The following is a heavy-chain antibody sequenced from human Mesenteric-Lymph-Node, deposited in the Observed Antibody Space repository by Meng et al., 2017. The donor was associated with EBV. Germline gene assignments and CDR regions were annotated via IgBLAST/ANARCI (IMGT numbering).Heavy chain of an antibody. V-gene: IGHV4-30-4*01. D-gene: IGHD2-15*01. CDR2: IYYSGST. Sequence: QAQLQGSGPGLVKSSQTLSLTCAVSGGSISSGGYYWSWIRQPPGKGLEWIGYIYYSGSTYYNPSLKSRVTISIDTSKNQFSLKLISVTAADTAVYYCARVSCSGGSCYGGFDYWGQGTLVTVSS. CDR3: ARVSCSGGSCYGGFDY. CDR1: GGSISSGGYY. J-gene: IGHJ4*02.